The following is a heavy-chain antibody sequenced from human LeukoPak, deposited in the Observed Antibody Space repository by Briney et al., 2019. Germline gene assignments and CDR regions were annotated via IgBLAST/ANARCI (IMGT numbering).Heavy chain of an antibody. CDR2: IYSGGST. CDR1: GFTVSSNY. CDR3: GRGPLPYGYLDY. Sequence: GGSLRLSCAASGFTVSSNYMSWVRQAPGKGLEWVSVIYSGGSTYYADSVKGRFTISRDNSKNTLFLQMNSLRAEDTAVYYCGRGPLPYGYLDYWGQGTLVTVSS. D-gene: IGHD5-18*01. J-gene: IGHJ4*02. V-gene: IGHV3-53*01.